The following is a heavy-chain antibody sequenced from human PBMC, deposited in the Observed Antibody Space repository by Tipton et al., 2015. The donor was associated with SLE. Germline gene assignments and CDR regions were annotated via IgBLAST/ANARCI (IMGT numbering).Heavy chain of an antibody. Sequence: TLSLTCTVSGDSFSSGSSSRNWVRQPAGKGLEWIGLIYNSGITNYNPSLQSRVTISVDTVKTQVSLKLTSVTAADTAMYFCARGFFHDYWSAEQGRKSFYFDNWGQGALVTVSP. CDR1: GDSFSSGSSS. CDR3: ARGFFHDYWSAEQGRKSFYFDN. V-gene: IGHV4-61*02. D-gene: IGHD3-3*01. CDR2: IYNSGIT. J-gene: IGHJ4*02.